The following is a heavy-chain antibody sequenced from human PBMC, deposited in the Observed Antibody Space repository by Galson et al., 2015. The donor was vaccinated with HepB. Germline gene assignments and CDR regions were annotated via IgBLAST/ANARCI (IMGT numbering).Heavy chain of an antibody. J-gene: IGHJ4*02. V-gene: IGHV1-69*13. Sequence: SVKVSCKASGDTFNTYAISWLRQAPGQGLEWMGGISAVFDTTDYAQKFQGRVTITAAESTSTAYMELSSLRSEDTAIYYCANYYNDRSGYFHWGQGTLVTVSA. D-gene: IGHD3-22*01. CDR3: ANYYNDRSGYFH. CDR1: GDTFNTYA. CDR2: ISAVFDTT.